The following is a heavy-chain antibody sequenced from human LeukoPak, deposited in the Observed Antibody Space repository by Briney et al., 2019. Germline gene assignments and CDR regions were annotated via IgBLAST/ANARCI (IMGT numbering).Heavy chain of an antibody. Sequence: GGSLRLSCAASGFTFSSYDIHWVRQATGKGLEWVSGIGTAGEIYYPGSVKGRFTISRDNAKNSLYLQMNSLRDEDTALYYCARSAGGAAAGDLDYWGQGTLVTVSS. CDR3: ARSAGGAAAGDLDY. D-gene: IGHD6-13*01. CDR2: IGTAGEI. V-gene: IGHV3-13*01. J-gene: IGHJ4*02. CDR1: GFTFSSYD.